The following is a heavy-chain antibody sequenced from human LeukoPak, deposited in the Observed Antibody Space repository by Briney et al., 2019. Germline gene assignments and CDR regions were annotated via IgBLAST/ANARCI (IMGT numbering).Heavy chain of an antibody. V-gene: IGHV4-59*12. CDR3: ARGHMRTGGNYYFDY. Sequence: PSETLSRTCTVSGGSISSYYWSWIRQPPGKGLEWIGYIYYSGSANYNPSLKSRVTISVDTSKNQFSLKLSSVTAADTAVYYCARGHMRTGGNYYFDYWGQGTLVTVSS. CDR1: GGSISSYY. J-gene: IGHJ4*02. D-gene: IGHD1-7*01. CDR2: IYYSGSA.